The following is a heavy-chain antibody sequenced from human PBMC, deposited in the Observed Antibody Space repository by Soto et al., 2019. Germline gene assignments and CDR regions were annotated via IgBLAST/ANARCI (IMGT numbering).Heavy chain of an antibody. Sequence: EVQLVESGGGLVQPGGSLRLSCAASGFTFSSYWMHWVRQAPGKELVWVSRINSDGSSTSYADSAKGRFTISRDNDKNTLYLQMDSLRDEDTAVYYCAREDVQVPPYGMDVWGQGTTVTVPS. CDR2: INSDGSST. V-gene: IGHV3-74*01. CDR3: AREDVQVPPYGMDV. CDR1: GFTFSSYW. J-gene: IGHJ6*02.